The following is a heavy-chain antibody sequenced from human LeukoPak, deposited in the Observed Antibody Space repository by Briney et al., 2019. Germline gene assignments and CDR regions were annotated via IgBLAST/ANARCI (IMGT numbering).Heavy chain of an antibody. Sequence: GGSLRLSCEPSDFTVSGNHMTWVRQAPGKGLEWVSVIYSGGRTYYADSVEGRFTISRNNSKNTLYLQMNSLSAEDTAVYYCARSLGYGPDYYYYYGMDIWGQGTTVTVSS. D-gene: IGHD2-15*01. CDR2: IYSGGRT. CDR3: ARSLGYGPDYYYYYGMDI. V-gene: IGHV3-53*04. CDR1: DFTVSGNH. J-gene: IGHJ6*02.